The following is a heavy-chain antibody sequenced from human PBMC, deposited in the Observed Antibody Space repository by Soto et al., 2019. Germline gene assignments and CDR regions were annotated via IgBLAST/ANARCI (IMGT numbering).Heavy chain of an antibody. D-gene: IGHD6-19*01. CDR1: GFTFSSYA. CDR2: ISYDGSNK. Sequence: QVQLVESGGGVVQPGRSLRLSCAASGFTFSSYAMHWVRQAPCKGLEWVAVISYDGSNKYYADSVKGRFTISRDNSKNTLYLQMNSLRAEDTAVYYCARDISPYSSGWHNRHFDYWGQETLFTVSS. V-gene: IGHV3-30-3*01. CDR3: ARDISPYSSGWHNRHFDY. J-gene: IGHJ4*02.